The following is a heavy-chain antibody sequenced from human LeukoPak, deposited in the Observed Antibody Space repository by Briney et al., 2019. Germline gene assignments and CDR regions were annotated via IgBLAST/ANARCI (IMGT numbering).Heavy chain of an antibody. CDR2: INPTGGST. CDR1: GYTFNSFY. V-gene: IGHV1-46*02. J-gene: IGHJ4*02. D-gene: IGHD5-24*01. CDR3: AGDLEERWLDY. Sequence: ASVKVSCKASGYTFNSFYMHWVRQAPGQGLEWMGIINPTGGSTTYAQKFHGRVTMTRDTSTSTVYMELSSLRSEDTAVYYCAGDLEERWLDYWGQGTLVTVSS.